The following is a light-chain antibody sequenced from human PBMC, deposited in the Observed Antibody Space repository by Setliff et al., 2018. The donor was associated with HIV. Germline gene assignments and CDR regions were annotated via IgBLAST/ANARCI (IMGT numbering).Light chain of an antibody. CDR3: CSYAGSSTYV. Sequence: QSVLTQPASVSGSPGQSITLSCTGTSSDVGSYNLVSWYQHHPGKAPKLMIYEVSKRPSGVSNRFSGSKSGNTASLTISGLQAEDEADYYCCSYAGSSTYVFGTGTKV. V-gene: IGLV2-23*02. CDR2: EVS. CDR1: SSDVGSYNL. J-gene: IGLJ1*01.